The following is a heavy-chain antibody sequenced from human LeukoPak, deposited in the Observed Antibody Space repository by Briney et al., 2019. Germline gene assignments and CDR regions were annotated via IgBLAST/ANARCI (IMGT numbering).Heavy chain of an antibody. V-gene: IGHV3-49*03. CDR1: GFTFDNYA. D-gene: IGHD5-12*01. CDR2: IRSKIYGGTT. J-gene: IGHJ4*02. CDR3: VRYSGDADY. Sequence: PGGSLTLTCTATGFTFDNYAMSWFRQAPGKGLDWVGFIRSKIYGGTTEYAASVKGRFTISRDDSKSIAYLQMNSLKSEDTAVYYCVRYSGDADYWGQGTLVTVSS.